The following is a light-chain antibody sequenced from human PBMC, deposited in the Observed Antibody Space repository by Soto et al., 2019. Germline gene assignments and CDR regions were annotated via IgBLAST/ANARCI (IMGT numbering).Light chain of an antibody. Sequence: EIVLTQSPATVSLSPGERATLSCRASQSVSSNLAWYQQKPGQAPRLLIYGASTRATGIPARFSGSGSGTDFSLTISSLQYEDFAVYYCLQYHNWPLTFGGGTKVDIK. V-gene: IGKV3-15*01. CDR3: LQYHNWPLT. J-gene: IGKJ4*01. CDR2: GAS. CDR1: QSVSSN.